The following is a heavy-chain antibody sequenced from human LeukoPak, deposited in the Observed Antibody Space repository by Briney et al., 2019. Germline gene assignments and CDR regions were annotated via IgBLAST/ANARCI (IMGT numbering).Heavy chain of an antibody. J-gene: IGHJ6*03. V-gene: IGHV1-18*01. D-gene: IGHD6-13*01. CDR3: ARSAAGTLYYYYYYMDV. Sequence: ASVKVSCKASGYTFTSYGISWVRQAPGQGLEWMGWISVYNGNTNYAQKLQGRVTMTTDTSTSTAYMELRSLRSDDTAVYYCARSAAGTLYYYYYYMDVWGKGTTVTVSS. CDR2: ISVYNGNT. CDR1: GYTFTSYG.